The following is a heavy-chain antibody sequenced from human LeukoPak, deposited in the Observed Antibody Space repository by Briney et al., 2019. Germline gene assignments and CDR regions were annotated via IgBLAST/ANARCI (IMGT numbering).Heavy chain of an antibody. D-gene: IGHD2-2*01. J-gene: IGHJ6*04. CDR2: IKQDGSEK. CDR3: ATSVVVPAATTYYGMDV. CDR1: GFTFSSYW. Sequence: PGGSLRLSCAASGFTFSSYWMSWVRQAPGKGLEWVANIKQDGSEKYYVDSVKGRFTISRDNAKNSLYLQMNSLRAEDTAVYYCATSVVVPAATTYYGMDVRGKGTTVTVSS. V-gene: IGHV3-7*03.